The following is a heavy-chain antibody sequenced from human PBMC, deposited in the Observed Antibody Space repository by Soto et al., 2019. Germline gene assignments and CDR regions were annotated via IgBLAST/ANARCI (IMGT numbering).Heavy chain of an antibody. J-gene: IGHJ4*02. V-gene: IGHV1-18*01. D-gene: IGHD2-2*01. CDR3: ARELTSLHPYYFDY. Sequence: WASVKVSCKASGYTFTSYGISWVRQAPGQGLEWMGWISAYNGNTNYAQKLQGRVTMTTDTSTSTAYMELRSLRSDDTAVYYCARELTSLHPYYFDYWGQGTLVTVSS. CDR1: GYTFTSYG. CDR2: ISAYNGNT.